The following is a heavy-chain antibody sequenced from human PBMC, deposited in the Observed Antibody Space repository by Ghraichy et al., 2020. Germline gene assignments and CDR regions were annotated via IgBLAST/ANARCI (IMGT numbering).Heavy chain of an antibody. CDR2: ISGSGVNV. CDR3: AQDPWFYFDSSGSGFAH. CDR1: GFTFSDSS. D-gene: IGHD3-22*01. J-gene: IGHJ4*02. V-gene: IGHV3-23*01. Sequence: GESLNISCVGSGFTFSDSSMNWFRQAPGKGLEWVSAISGSGVNVHYVDSVKGRFTISRDNSKNVVHLQMNRLRTEDTAVYYCAQDPWFYFDSSGSGFAHWGQGTQITVSS.